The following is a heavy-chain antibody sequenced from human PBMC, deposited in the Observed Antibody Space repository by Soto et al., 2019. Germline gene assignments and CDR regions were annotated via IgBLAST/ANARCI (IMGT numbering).Heavy chain of an antibody. CDR1: GFTFSPYW. CDR3: ARGSNQDY. D-gene: IGHD2-8*01. Sequence: ESGGDLVQPGGSLRLSCVASGFTFSPYWMSWVRQAPGRGLQWVATINNDGSEKYYADSVKGRFTISRDNARDSLYLQLTSLRAEDTATYYCARGSNQDYWGQGTLVAVSS. CDR2: INNDGSEK. V-gene: IGHV3-7*03. J-gene: IGHJ4*02.